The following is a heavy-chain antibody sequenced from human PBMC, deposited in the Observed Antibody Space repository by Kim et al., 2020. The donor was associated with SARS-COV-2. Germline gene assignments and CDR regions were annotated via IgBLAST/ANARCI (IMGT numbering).Heavy chain of an antibody. CDR1: GFTFSSYS. CDR2: ISSSSSTI. J-gene: IGHJ1*01. D-gene: IGHD6-13*01. Sequence: GGSLRLSCAASGFTFSSYSMNWVRQAPGKGLEWVSYISSSSSTIYYADSVKGRFTISRDNAKNSLYLQMNSLRDEDTAVYYCARDDETSSWYSVSPKEYFQHWGQGTLVTVSS. V-gene: IGHV3-48*02. CDR3: ARDDETSSWYSVSPKEYFQH.